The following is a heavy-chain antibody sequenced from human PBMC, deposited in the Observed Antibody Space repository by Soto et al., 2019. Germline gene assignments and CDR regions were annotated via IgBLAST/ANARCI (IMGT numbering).Heavy chain of an antibody. J-gene: IGHJ4*01. D-gene: IGHD3-16*01. CDR2: IKSKTDGGTT. CDR3: PTDLISFTDY. Sequence: EVQLVESGGGLVKPGGSLRLSCAASGFTFSNAWMGWVRQAPGKGLEWVGRIKSKTDGGTTDYAAAVKGRYTISREDSNSTLYWQMNSFKSGNTGGYDCPTDLISFTDYWGQGTLVTVSS. CDR1: GFTFSNAW. V-gene: IGHV3-15*01.